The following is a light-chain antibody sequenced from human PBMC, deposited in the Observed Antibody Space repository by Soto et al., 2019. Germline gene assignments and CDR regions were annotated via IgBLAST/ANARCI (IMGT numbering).Light chain of an antibody. CDR1: QSVDYN. V-gene: IGKV3-15*01. CDR3: QQYKTWLT. CDR2: GVA. Sequence: EVVLTQSPATLSVSPGERVTLSCRASQSVDYNLAWYQQKPGQAPRLLIYGVATRATGIPARFSGSASGTEFTLTISSLQFEDFAIYYCQQYKTWLTFGGGTKVDIK. J-gene: IGKJ4*01.